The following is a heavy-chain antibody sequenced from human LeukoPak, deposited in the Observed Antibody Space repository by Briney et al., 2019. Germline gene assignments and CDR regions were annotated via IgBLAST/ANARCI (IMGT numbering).Heavy chain of an antibody. CDR1: GFTVSSNY. Sequence: PGGSLRLSCAASGFTVSSNYMSWVRQAPGKGLEWVSVIYSGGSTYYADSVKGRFTISRDNSKNTLYLQMNSLRAEDTAVYYCATPTAATPTNYYGMDVWGQGTTVTVSS. CDR2: IYSGGST. D-gene: IGHD2-15*01. CDR3: ATPTAATPTNYYGMDV. V-gene: IGHV3-66*01. J-gene: IGHJ6*02.